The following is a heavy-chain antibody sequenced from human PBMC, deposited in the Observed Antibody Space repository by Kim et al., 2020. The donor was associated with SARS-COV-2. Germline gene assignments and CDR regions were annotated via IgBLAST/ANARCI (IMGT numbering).Heavy chain of an antibody. J-gene: IGHJ5*02. CDR1: GFSLSTSGVG. V-gene: IGHV2-5*02. Sequence: SGPTLVNPTQTLTLTCTFSGFSLSTSGVGVGWIRQPPGKALEWLALIYWDDDKRYSPSLKSRLTITKDTSKNQVVLTMTNMDPVDTATYYCAHRRSGRYYDILTGYYPGWFDPWGQGTLVTVSS. CDR2: IYWDDDK. D-gene: IGHD3-9*01. CDR3: AHRRSGRYYDILTGYYPGWFDP.